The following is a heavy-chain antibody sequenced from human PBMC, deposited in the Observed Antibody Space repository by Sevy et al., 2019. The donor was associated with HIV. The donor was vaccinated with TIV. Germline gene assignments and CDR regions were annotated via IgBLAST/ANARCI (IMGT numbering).Heavy chain of an antibody. CDR1: GFTFNNYA. J-gene: IGHJ4*02. CDR2: ISSGSRYT. D-gene: IGHD6-13*01. Sequence: GGSLRLSCAASGFTFNNYAMSWVRQAPGKGLEWVSYISSGSRYTNYADSVKGRFAISRDNAENSLYLQMSSLRAEDTAVYYCARVRVVAADYYFDYWGQGTLVTVSS. V-gene: IGHV3-11*06. CDR3: ARVRVVAADYYFDY.